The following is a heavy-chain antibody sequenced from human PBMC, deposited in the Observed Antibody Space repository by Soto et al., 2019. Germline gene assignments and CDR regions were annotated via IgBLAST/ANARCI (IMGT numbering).Heavy chain of an antibody. Sequence: SVKVSCKASGGTFSSYAISWVRQAPGQGLEWMGGIIPIFGTANYAQKFQGRVTITADESTSTAYMELSSLRSEDTAVYYCARGNYYDFWSGYSRVNWFDPWGQGTLVTVSS. CDR1: GGTFSSYA. D-gene: IGHD3-3*01. V-gene: IGHV1-69*13. CDR2: IIPIFGTA. CDR3: ARGNYYDFWSGYSRVNWFDP. J-gene: IGHJ5*02.